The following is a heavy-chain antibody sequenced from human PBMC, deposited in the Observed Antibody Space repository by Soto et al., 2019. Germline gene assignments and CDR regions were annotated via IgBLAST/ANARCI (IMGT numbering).Heavy chain of an antibody. V-gene: IGHV1-69*01. CDR3: ARDKAAAAGSYYYGMDV. Sequence: QVQLVQSGAEVKKPGSSVKVSCKASGVTFSSYAISWVRQAPGQGLEWMGGIIPIFGTANYAQKFQGRVTITADESTSTAYMELSSLRSEDTAVYYCARDKAAAAGSYYYGMDVWGQGTTVTVSS. CDR2: IIPIFGTA. CDR1: GVTFSSYA. D-gene: IGHD6-13*01. J-gene: IGHJ6*02.